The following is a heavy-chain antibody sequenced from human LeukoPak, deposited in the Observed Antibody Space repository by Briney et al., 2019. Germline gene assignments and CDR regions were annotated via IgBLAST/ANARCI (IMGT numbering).Heavy chain of an antibody. V-gene: IGHV3-23*01. CDR3: AKATAGYSSGWYSFDY. CDR1: GITFSSYA. Sequence: GGSLSLSRAASGITFSSYAMSWVRQAPGKGLEWVSAISGSGGSTHYADSVKGRFTISRDNSKNTLYLQMNSLRAEDTAVYYCAKATAGYSSGWYSFDYWGQGTLVTVSS. D-gene: IGHD6-19*01. J-gene: IGHJ4*02. CDR2: ISGSGGST.